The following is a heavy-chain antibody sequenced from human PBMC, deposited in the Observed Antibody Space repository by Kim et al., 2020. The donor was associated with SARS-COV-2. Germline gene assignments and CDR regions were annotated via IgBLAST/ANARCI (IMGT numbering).Heavy chain of an antibody. CDR2: NGGST. J-gene: IGHJ4*02. V-gene: IGHV3-64D*09. D-gene: IGHD6-25*01. Sequence: NGGSTYYADSVKGRFTISRDNSKNTLYLQMSSLRAEDTAVYYCAYRGGGYWGQGTLVTVSS. CDR3: AYRGGGY.